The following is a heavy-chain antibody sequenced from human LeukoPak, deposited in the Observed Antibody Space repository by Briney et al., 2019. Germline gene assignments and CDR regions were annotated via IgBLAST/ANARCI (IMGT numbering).Heavy chain of an antibody. CDR2: ISSSSSYI. J-gene: IGHJ4*02. V-gene: IGHV3-21*01. CDR1: GFTFSSYS. CDR3: ANLDY. Sequence: GGPLRPSCEASGFTFSSYSLNWVRQAQGKGLEWVSSISSSSSYIYYADSVKGRFTISRDNAKNSLYLQMNSLRAEDTAVYYCANLDYWGQGTLVTVSS.